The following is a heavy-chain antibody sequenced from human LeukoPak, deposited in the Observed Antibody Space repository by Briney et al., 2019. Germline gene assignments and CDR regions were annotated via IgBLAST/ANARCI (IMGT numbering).Heavy chain of an antibody. D-gene: IGHD3-16*01. CDR1: GFTFSDTW. J-gene: IGHJ6*03. Sequence: GGSLRLSCAASGFTFSDTWMHWVRQAPGKGLVWVSRIRSDGSDTRYAESVKGRFTISRDNAKNTLYLQMNSLRAEDTAVYYCARDVGAARYYYYYMDVWGKGTTVTVSS. CDR2: IRSDGSDT. CDR3: ARDVGAARYYYYYMDV. V-gene: IGHV3-74*01.